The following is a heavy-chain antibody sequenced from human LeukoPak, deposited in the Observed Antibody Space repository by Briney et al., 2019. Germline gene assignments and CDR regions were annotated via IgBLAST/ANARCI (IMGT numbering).Heavy chain of an antibody. CDR1: GYSISSGYY. CDR2: IYHSGST. Sequence: SETLSLTCAVSGYSISSGYYWGWIRQPPGKGLEWIGSIYHSGSTYYNPSLKSRVTISVDTSKNQFSLKLSSVTAADTAVYYCARRSVVVPAATYWYFDLWGRGTLVTVSS. CDR3: ARRSVVVPAATYWYFDL. V-gene: IGHV4-38-2*01. D-gene: IGHD2-2*01. J-gene: IGHJ2*01.